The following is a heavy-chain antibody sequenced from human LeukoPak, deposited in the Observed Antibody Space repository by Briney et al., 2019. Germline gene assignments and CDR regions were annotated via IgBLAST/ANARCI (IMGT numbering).Heavy chain of an antibody. CDR3: ARDTNRYCSGGSCHRNYYYYYMDV. CDR2: IIPIFGTA. J-gene: IGHJ6*03. Sequence: SVKVSCKASGGTFISYAISWVRQAPGQGLEWMGGIIPIFGTANYAQKFQGRVTITADKSTSTAYMELSSLRSEDTAVYYCARDTNRYCSGGSCHRNYYYYYMDVWGKGTTVTVSS. CDR1: GGTFISYA. V-gene: IGHV1-69*06. D-gene: IGHD2-15*01.